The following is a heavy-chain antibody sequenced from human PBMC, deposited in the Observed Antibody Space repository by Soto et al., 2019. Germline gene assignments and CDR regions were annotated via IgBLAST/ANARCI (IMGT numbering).Heavy chain of an antibody. V-gene: IGHV3-21*01. J-gene: IGHJ6*02. Sequence: EVQLVESGGGLVKPGGSLRLSCAASGFTFSSYSMNWVRQAPGKGLEWFSSISSSSSYIYYADSVKGRFTIARDNAKNSLYLQMNRLRAEDTAVYYCARDRKVVVPAAIGYYGMDVWGQGTTVTVSS. CDR3: ARDRKVVVPAAIGYYGMDV. D-gene: IGHD2-2*01. CDR1: GFTFSSYS. CDR2: ISSSSSYI.